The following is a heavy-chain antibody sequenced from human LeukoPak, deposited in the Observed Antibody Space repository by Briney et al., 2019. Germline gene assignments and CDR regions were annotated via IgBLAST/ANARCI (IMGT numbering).Heavy chain of an antibody. Sequence: GGSLRLSCAASGFTFSSYAMSWVRQAPGKGLEWVSAISGSGGSTYYADSVKGRFTISRDNSKNTLYLQMNSLRAEDTAVYYCAKDQAVVVTGGKENWFDPWGQGTLVTVPS. CDR1: GFTFSSYA. CDR3: AKDQAVVVTGGKENWFDP. D-gene: IGHD2-2*01. V-gene: IGHV3-23*01. CDR2: ISGSGGST. J-gene: IGHJ5*02.